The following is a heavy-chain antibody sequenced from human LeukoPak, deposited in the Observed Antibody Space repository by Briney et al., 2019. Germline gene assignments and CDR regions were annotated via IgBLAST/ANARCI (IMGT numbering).Heavy chain of an antibody. D-gene: IGHD4-17*01. CDR3: AGTDYGDYSTGYYGMDV. J-gene: IGHJ6*02. Sequence: GGSLRLSCAASGFTVSSNYMSWVRQAPGKGLEWVSVIYSGGSKYYADSVKGRFTISRDNSKNTLYLQMNSLRAEDTAVYYCAGTDYGDYSTGYYGMDVWGQGTTVTVSS. V-gene: IGHV3-66*01. CDR2: IYSGGSK. CDR1: GFTVSSNY.